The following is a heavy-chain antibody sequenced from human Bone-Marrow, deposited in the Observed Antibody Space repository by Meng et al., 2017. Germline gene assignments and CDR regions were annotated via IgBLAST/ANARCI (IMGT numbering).Heavy chain of an antibody. D-gene: IGHD6-19*01. CDR3: ARDLIAVAVFDY. Sequence: GESLKISCAASGFTFSDYYMSWIRQAPGKGLEWVSYISSSGSTIYYADSVKGRFTISRDNAKNSLYLQMNCLRAEDTAVYYCARDLIAVAVFDYWDPGTLVTVSS. CDR1: GFTFSDYY. CDR2: ISSSGSTI. J-gene: IGHJ4*02. V-gene: IGHV3-11*01.